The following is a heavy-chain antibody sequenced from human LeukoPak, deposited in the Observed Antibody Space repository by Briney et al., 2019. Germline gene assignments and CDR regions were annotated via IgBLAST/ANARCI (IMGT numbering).Heavy chain of an antibody. CDR3: AKERRRVDTEMVRSYYFEN. CDR1: GFTFSSSA. Sequence: GGSLRLSCAGSGFTFSSSAMSWVRQTPGKGLEWVSSITGNGATTSYSDSVKGRFTISGDNSKNTLSLQMNSLRVEDTAVYYCAKERRRVDTEMVRSYYFENWGQGTLVTVSS. D-gene: IGHD5-18*01. V-gene: IGHV3-23*01. CDR2: ITGNGATT. J-gene: IGHJ4*02.